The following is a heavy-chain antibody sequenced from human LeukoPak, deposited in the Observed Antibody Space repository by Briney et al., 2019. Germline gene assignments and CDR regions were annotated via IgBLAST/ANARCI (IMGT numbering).Heavy chain of an antibody. CDR1: GYTFTSYG. D-gene: IGHD1-26*01. J-gene: IGHJ6*02. CDR2: ISAYNGNT. CDR3: ARAGIVGAPFYYYGVDV. Sequence: ASVKVSCKASGYTFTSYGISWVRQAPGQGLEWMGWISAYNGNTNYAQKLQGRVTMTTDTSTSTAYMELRSLRSDDTAVYYCARAGIVGAPFYYYGVDVWGQGTTVTVSS. V-gene: IGHV1-18*01.